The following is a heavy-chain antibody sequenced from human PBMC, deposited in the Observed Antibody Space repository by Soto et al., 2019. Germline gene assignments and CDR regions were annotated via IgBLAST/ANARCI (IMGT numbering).Heavy chain of an antibody. D-gene: IGHD3-22*01. CDR1: GGTFSSYT. V-gene: IGHV1-69*01. CDR2: FTPMFGTP. CDR3: ARDGTLYDSRAYYYLY. J-gene: IGHJ4*02. Sequence: QVQLVQSGAEVKKPGSSVKVSCKASGGTFSSYTITWVRQAPGQGLEWMGGFTPMFGTPNYAQKFRGRVTITADESTSTADMELRRLRSEDTAMYFCARDGTLYDSRAYYYLYWGQGTLVTVSS.